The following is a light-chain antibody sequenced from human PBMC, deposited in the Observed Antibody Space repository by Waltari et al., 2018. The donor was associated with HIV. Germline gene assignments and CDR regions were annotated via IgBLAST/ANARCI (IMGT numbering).Light chain of an antibody. V-gene: IGKV1-27*01. CDR2: AAS. J-gene: IGKJ4*01. CDR1: QGVSID. CDR3: QNYNSAPLT. Sequence: DIQMTQSPSSLSASVGDRVTITCRASQGVSIDLAWYQQKPGKVPKLLIYAASTLQSGVSSRFSGSGSGTDFTLTISSLQPEDVATYYCQNYNSAPLTFGGGTKVEIK.